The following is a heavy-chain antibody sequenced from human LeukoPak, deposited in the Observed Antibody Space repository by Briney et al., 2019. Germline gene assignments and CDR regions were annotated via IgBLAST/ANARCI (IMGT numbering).Heavy chain of an antibody. V-gene: IGHV1-8*01. CDR3: ARDTMVRGVITGVYYYYGMDV. CDR2: MNPNSGNT. CDR1: GYTFTSYD. J-gene: IGHJ6*02. D-gene: IGHD3-10*01. Sequence: GASVKVSCKASGYTFTSYDINWVRQATGQGLEWMGWMNPNSGNTGYAQKFQGRVTMTRNTSISTAYMELSSLRSQDTAVYYCARDTMVRGVITGVYYYYGMDVWGQGTTVTVSS.